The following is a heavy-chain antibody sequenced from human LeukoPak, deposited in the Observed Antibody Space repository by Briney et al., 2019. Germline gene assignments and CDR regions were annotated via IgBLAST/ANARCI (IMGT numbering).Heavy chain of an antibody. V-gene: IGHV4-39*07. CDR1: GGSISSSSYY. J-gene: IGHJ6*02. D-gene: IGHD3-3*01. CDR2: IYYSGST. CDR3: ARGGDFEALPAV. Sequence: SETLSLTCTVSGGSISSSSYYWGWIRQPPGKGLEWIGSIYYSGSTYYNPSLKSRVTISVDTSKNQFSLKLSSVTAADTAVYYCARGGDFEALPAVWGQGTTVTVSS.